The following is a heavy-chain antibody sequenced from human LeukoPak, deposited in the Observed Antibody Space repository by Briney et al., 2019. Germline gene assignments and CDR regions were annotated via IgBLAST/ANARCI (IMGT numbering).Heavy chain of an antibody. CDR2: KGGSGGNT. D-gene: IGHD3-10*01. J-gene: IGHJ4*02. V-gene: IGHV3-23*01. CDR3: AKDGVYGSGSSYYFDY. CDR1: GFTFSSYA. Sequence: RPGGSLRLSCAASGFTFSSYAMSWVRQAPGKGLEWVSAKGGSGGNTYYADSVKGRFTISRDNSKNTLSLQMNSLGAEDTAVYYCAKDGVYGSGSSYYFDYWGQGTLVTVSS.